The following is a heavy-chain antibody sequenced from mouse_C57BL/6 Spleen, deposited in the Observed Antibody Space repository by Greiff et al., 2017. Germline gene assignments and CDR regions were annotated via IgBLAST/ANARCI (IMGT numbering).Heavy chain of an antibody. CDR3: APLDGNSDSDWYFDV. D-gene: IGHD2-1*01. V-gene: IGHV14-3*01. Sequence: EVQLQQSVAELVRPGASVKLSCTASGFNIKNTYMHWVKQRPEQGLEWIGRIDPANGNTKYAPKFQGKATITAETSSNTAALQLSSLTSEDTAIYYCAPLDGNSDSDWYFDVWGTGTTVTVSS. J-gene: IGHJ1*03. CDR1: GFNIKNTY. CDR2: IDPANGNT.